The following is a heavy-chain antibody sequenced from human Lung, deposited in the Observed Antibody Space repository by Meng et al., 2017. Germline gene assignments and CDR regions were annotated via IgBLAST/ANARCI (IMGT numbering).Heavy chain of an antibody. J-gene: IGHJ2*01. D-gene: IGHD6-13*01. V-gene: IGHV1-18*01. CDR2: ISVKNGEA. CDR3: ARYVPNGSFWYFDF. CDR1: GYIFTNYD. Sequence: VQLVQSRDDGKKPGASMKGSCKASGYIFTNYDISWVRQAPGQGLEWMGWISVKNGEAKYPQNFQGRVTMTTDTTTSTAYMELRSLTSDDTAVYYCARYVPNGSFWYFDFWGRGTLVTVSS.